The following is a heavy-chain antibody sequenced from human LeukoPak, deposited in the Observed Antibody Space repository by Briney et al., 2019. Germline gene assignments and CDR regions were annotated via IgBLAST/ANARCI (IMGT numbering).Heavy chain of an antibody. V-gene: IGHV1-2*02. Sequence: ASVKVSCKASGYTFTGYYIYWLRQAPGQGFDWMGWINPNSGGTNYAQNFQDRVSMTRDTSISTAYMELTSLRSDDTAVYYCARGDIYWDYWGQGTQVTVSS. J-gene: IGHJ4*02. CDR2: INPNSGGT. CDR3: ARGDIYWDY. CDR1: GYTFTGYY.